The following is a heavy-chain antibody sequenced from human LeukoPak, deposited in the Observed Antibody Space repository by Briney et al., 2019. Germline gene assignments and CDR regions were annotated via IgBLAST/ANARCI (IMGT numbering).Heavy chain of an antibody. D-gene: IGHD3-22*01. CDR1: GYTFTSYY. J-gene: IGHJ4*02. CDR3: ATYYYDSSGYYGFDY. V-gene: IGHV1-24*01. Sequence: ASVKVSCKASGYTFTSYYIHWVRQAPGKGLEWMGGFDPEDGETIYAQKFQGRVTMTEDTSTDTAYMELSSLRSEDTAVYYCATYYYDSSGYYGFDYWGQGTLVTVSS. CDR2: FDPEDGET.